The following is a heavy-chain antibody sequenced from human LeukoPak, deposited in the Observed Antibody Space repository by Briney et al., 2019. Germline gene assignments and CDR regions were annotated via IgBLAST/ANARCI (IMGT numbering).Heavy chain of an antibody. V-gene: IGHV4-31*03. Sequence: SETLSLTCTVSGGSISSGGYYWSWIRQHPGKGLEWIGYIYYSGSTYYNPSLKSRVTISVDTSKNQFSLKLSSVTPADTAVYYCAREYSSSWYWSDWGQGTLVTVSS. CDR2: IYYSGST. CDR3: AREYSSSWYWSD. CDR1: GGSISSGGYY. J-gene: IGHJ4*02. D-gene: IGHD6-13*01.